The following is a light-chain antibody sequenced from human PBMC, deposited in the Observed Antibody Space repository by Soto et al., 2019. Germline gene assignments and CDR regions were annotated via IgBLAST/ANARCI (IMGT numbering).Light chain of an antibody. V-gene: IGKV3-15*01. Sequence: EIILTQSPATLYVSPGERATLSCRASQSLTSNLAWYQQRPGQAPRLLIYDTSTRATDIPARFSGSGSGTEFTLTIAILQSDDFVVYYCQQYNHWPRMLSFGGGTRV. CDR2: DTS. J-gene: IGKJ4*01. CDR3: QQYNHWPRMLS. CDR1: QSLTSN.